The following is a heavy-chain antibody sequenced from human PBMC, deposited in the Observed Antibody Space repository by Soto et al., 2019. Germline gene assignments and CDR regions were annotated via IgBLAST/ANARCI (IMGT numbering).Heavy chain of an antibody. V-gene: IGHV4-39*01. D-gene: IGHD6-6*01. CDR1: GGSVSSSSYY. CDR3: VSIGARLPHPYYYYYGMDV. CDR2: IYYSGGT. J-gene: IGHJ6*02. Sequence: PSETLSLTCTVSGGSVSSSSYYWGWIRQPPGKGLKWIGSIYYSGGTYYNPSLKSRVTISVDTSKNQFSLKLSSVTAADTAVYYCVSIGARLPHPYYYYYGMDVWGQGTTVTVSS.